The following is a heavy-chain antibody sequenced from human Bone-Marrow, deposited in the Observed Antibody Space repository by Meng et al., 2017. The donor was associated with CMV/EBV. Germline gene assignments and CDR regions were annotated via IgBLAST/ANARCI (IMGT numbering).Heavy chain of an antibody. CDR2: ISSSGSTI. D-gene: IGHD4-17*01. J-gene: IGHJ6*02. Sequence: GESLKISCAASGFTFSDYYMSWIRQAPGKGLEWVSYISSSGSTIYYADSVKGRFTISRDNAKNSLYLQMNSLRAEDTAVYYCASGTTVTTFYYYYGMDGWGQGTTVTVSS. V-gene: IGHV3-11*01. CDR1: GFTFSDYY. CDR3: ASGTTVTTFYYYYGMDG.